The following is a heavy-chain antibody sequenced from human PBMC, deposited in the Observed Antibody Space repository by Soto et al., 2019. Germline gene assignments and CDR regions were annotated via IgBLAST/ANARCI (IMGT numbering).Heavy chain of an antibody. D-gene: IGHD2-2*01. CDR1: GYTFTSYA. V-gene: IGHV1-3*01. CDR3: ARGEVDGDYYYYDGMDV. Sequence: QVQLVQSGAEVKKPGASVKVSCKASGYTFTSYAMHWVRQAPGQRLEWMGWINAGNGNTKYSQKFQGRVTITRDTSASTAYMELSSLRSEDTAVYYCARGEVDGDYYYYDGMDVWGQGTTVTVSS. CDR2: INAGNGNT. J-gene: IGHJ6*02.